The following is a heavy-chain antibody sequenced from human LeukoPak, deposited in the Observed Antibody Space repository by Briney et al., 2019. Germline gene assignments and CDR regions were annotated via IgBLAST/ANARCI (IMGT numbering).Heavy chain of an antibody. D-gene: IGHD3/OR15-3a*01. Sequence: GASVKVSCKASGGTFSSYAISWVRQAPGQGLEWMGRIIPILGIANYAQKFQGRVTITADKSTSTAYMELSSLRSEDTAVYYCARDVGLAGPFDHWGQGTLVTVSS. J-gene: IGHJ4*02. CDR2: IIPILGIA. CDR3: ARDVGLAGPFDH. V-gene: IGHV1-69*04. CDR1: GGTFSSYA.